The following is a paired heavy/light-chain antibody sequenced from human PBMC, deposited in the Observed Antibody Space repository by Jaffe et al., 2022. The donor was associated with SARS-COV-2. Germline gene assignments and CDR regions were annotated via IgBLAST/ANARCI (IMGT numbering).Heavy chain of an antibody. J-gene: IGHJ6*03. CDR3: ARGLGTYDYLWGSYRPNQHYYIDV. CDR1: GGSFSSYY. V-gene: IGHV4-34*02. D-gene: IGHD3-16*02. Sequence: QVQLQQWGAGLLKSSETLSLTCAVYGGSFSSYYWSWIRQPPGKGLEWVGEINHSGGANYNPSLKSRVTLSVDTSKNQFSLRLTSVTAADTAVYFCARGLGTYDYLWGSYRPNQHYYIDVWGKGTTVTVSS. CDR2: INHSGGA.
Light chain of an antibody. V-gene: IGKV3-20*01. CDR1: QSISSNF. J-gene: IGKJ4*01. Sequence: ELVLTQSPGTLSLSPGERATLSCRASQSISSNFLAWYQQKPGQAPRLVIYDTSTRATGIPDRFSGSGSGTDFTLTISSLEPDDFAVYYCQQYGGSPKVTFGGGTKVELK. CDR3: QQYGGSPKVT. CDR2: DTS.